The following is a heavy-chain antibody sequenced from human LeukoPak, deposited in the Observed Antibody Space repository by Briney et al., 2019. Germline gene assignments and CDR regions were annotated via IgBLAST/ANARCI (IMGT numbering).Heavy chain of an antibody. V-gene: IGHV4-34*01. J-gene: IGHJ4*02. D-gene: IGHD3-16*01. CDR3: ARVRGEAKNCDY. CDR1: GGSFSGYY. CDR2: INHSGST. Sequence: KPSETLTLTCAVYGGSFSGYYWRWIRQPPGKGLEWIGEINHSGSTIYNPSLKSRVSISIDPSKKQFSLNLRTVTAADTAVYYCARVRGEAKNCDYWGQGTLVTVSS.